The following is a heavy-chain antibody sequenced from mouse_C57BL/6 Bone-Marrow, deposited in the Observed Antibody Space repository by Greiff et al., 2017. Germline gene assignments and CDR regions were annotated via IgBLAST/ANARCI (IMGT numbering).Heavy chain of an antibody. D-gene: IGHD1-1*01. CDR3: ARHSDYDGSSWDWYFDV. Sequence: EVKVEESGGGLVQPGESLKLSCESNEYDFPSHDMSWVRKTPEQRLELVAAINSDGGSTYYPDTMERRFIISRDNTKKTLYLQMSSLRSEDTALYYCARHSDYDGSSWDWYFDVWGTGTTVTVSS. CDR2: INSDGGST. CDR1: EYDFPSHD. J-gene: IGHJ1*03. V-gene: IGHV5-2*03.